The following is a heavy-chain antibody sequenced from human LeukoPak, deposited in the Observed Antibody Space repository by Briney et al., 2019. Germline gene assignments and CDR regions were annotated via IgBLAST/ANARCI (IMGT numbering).Heavy chain of an antibody. CDR1: GFTFSTYS. Sequence: GGSLRLSCAASGFTFSTYSMNWVRQAPGKGLEWVSSISTSSNYIYYADSVKGRFTISRDNSKNTLYLQMNGLRAEDTAVYYCAKDFWSGYYPNCWGQGTLVTVSS. CDR2: ISTSSNYI. D-gene: IGHD3-3*01. J-gene: IGHJ4*02. V-gene: IGHV3-21*04. CDR3: AKDFWSGYYPNC.